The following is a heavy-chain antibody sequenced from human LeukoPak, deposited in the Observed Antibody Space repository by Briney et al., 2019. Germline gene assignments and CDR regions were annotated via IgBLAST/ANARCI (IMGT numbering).Heavy chain of an antibody. CDR1: GYSFTSYW. CDR3: ARHPQYSGYDPHWFDP. CDR2: IYPGDSDT. D-gene: IGHD5-12*01. Sequence: GESLKISCKGSGYSFTSYWIGWVRQMLGKGLEWMGIIYPGDSDTRYSPSFQGQVTISADKSISTAYLQWSSLKASDTAMYYCARHPQYSGYDPHWFDPWGQGTLVTVSS. J-gene: IGHJ5*02. V-gene: IGHV5-51*01.